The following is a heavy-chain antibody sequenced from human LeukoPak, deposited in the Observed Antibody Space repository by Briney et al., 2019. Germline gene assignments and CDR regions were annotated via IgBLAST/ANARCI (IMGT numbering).Heavy chain of an antibody. CDR1: GGSISSSSYF. J-gene: IGHJ4*02. CDR2: FSYGGST. CDR3: ARGYSIDY. Sequence: SETLSLTCTVSGGSISSSSYFWGWIRQPPGKGLEWIGSFSYGGSTYYSPSLNSRVTISVDTSKNQFSLKVSSVTAADTAVYYCARGYSIDYWGQGTLVTVSS. D-gene: IGHD1-26*01. V-gene: IGHV4-39*07.